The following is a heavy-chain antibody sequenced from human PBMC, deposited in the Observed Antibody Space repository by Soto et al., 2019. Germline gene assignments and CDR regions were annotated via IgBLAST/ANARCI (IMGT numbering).Heavy chain of an antibody. D-gene: IGHD2-15*01. V-gene: IGHV3-23*01. CDR1: GFTFSTCA. CDR3: AKGWSFDY. J-gene: IGHJ4*02. CDR2: ISGSGVTT. Sequence: GGSLRLSCAASGFTFSTCAMSWVRQAPGKGLQRVSTISGSGVTTYYADSVKGRFTISRDTSKNTLFLQMNSLRAEDTAVYYCAKGWSFDYCGQGTLVTVSS.